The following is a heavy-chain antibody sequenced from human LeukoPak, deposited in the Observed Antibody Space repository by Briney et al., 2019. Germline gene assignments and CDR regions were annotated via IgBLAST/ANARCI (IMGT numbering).Heavy chain of an antibody. D-gene: IGHD3-10*01. J-gene: IGHJ5*02. V-gene: IGHV3-30*04. CDR1: GFTFRSYT. CDR2: ISYDGSNE. CDR3: AKDLMRDRWFGES. Sequence: GGSLRLSCAASGFTFRSYTMHWVRQAPGKGLEWVAVISYDGSNEYYADSVKGRFTISRDNSKNTLYLQMNSLRTEDTAVYYCAKDLMRDRWFGESWGQGTLVTVSS.